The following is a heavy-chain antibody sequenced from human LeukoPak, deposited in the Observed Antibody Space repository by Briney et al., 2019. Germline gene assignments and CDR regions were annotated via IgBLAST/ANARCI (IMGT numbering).Heavy chain of an antibody. D-gene: IGHD6-19*01. Sequence: PGGSPRLSCAASGFTFSSYAMSWVRQAPGKGLEWVSAISGGAGSTYYADSVKGRFTISRDNSKNTLYLQMNSLRVEDTAVYYCAKVRNSGWYPSGFDYWGQGTLVTVSS. CDR1: GFTFSSYA. V-gene: IGHV3-23*01. CDR3: AKVRNSGWYPSGFDY. CDR2: ISGGAGST. J-gene: IGHJ4*02.